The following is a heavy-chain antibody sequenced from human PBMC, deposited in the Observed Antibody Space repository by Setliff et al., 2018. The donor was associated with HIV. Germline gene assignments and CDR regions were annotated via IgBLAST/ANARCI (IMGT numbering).Heavy chain of an antibody. V-gene: IGHV4-39*01. CDR1: GGSIASSTRY. CDR2: VYYNGAT. CDR3: ARASTMIVVVIKGFDI. J-gene: IGHJ3*02. D-gene: IGHD3-22*01. Sequence: SETLSLTCSVSGGSIASSTRYWAWIRQPPGKGLEWIGSVYYNGATDHNPSLKSRVTISVDTSNQQFSLKLSSVTAADTAVYYCARASTMIVVVIKGFDIWGQGTMVTVSS.